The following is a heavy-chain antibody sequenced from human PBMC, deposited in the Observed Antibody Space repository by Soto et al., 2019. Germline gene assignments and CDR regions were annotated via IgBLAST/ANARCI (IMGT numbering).Heavy chain of an antibody. CDR1: GGSISSYY. CDR2: IYYSGST. V-gene: IGHV4-59*01. CDR3: ARSTDYDFWSGYPNWFDP. D-gene: IGHD3-3*01. J-gene: IGHJ5*02. Sequence: QVQLQESGPGLVKPSETLSLTCTVSGGSISSYYWSWIRQPPGKGLEWIGYIYYSGSTNYNPSLKSAVTISLDTSKNQFSIKLSSVTAPDTAVYYCARSTDYDFWSGYPNWFDPWGQGTLVTVSS.